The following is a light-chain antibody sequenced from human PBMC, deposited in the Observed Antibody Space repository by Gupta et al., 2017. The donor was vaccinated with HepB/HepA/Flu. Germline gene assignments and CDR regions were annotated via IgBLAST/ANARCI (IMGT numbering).Light chain of an antibody. Sequence: QSALTPPASVSGSPGQSITISCTGTSSDVGGYNHVSWYQQHPGKAPKLIIYEVSNRPSGVSSRFSGSKSGNAASLTISGLQAEDEADYYCSSYTSSSTLFGGGTKLTV. V-gene: IGLV2-14*03. CDR1: SSDVGGYNH. J-gene: IGLJ2*01. CDR3: SSYTSSSTL. CDR2: EVS.